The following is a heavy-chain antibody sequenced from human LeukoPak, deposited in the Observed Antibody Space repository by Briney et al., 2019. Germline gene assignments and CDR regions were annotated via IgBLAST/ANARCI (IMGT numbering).Heavy chain of an antibody. V-gene: IGHV3-53*01. CDR2: IYADGGGGGT. D-gene: IGHD3-22*01. J-gene: IGHJ6*02. CDR1: GVTVSTNY. CDR3: ARYPTNYYDSSGYPTIYYYGMDV. Sequence: GGSLRLSCAVSGVTVSTNYMGWVRQAPGKGLEWVSVIYADGGGGGTYYADSVKGRFTISRDNSRNTLYLQMNSLRAEDTAIYYCARYPTNYYDSSGYPTIYYYGMDVWGQGTTVTVSS.